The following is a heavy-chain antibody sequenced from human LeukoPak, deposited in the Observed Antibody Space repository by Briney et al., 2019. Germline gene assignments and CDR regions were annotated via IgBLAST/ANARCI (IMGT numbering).Heavy chain of an antibody. J-gene: IGHJ6*02. CDR3: AREDPQTTVPEGMDV. Sequence: SETLSLTCTVSGGYISYYYCSWVRQSPGKGLEWIGYIYYSGTTNYNPSLKSRVTISVDTSKNQFSLQLRSVTAADTAVYYCAREDPQTTVPEGMDVWGQGTTVTVSS. V-gene: IGHV4-59*01. CDR2: IYYSGTT. CDR1: GGYISYYY. D-gene: IGHD4-17*01.